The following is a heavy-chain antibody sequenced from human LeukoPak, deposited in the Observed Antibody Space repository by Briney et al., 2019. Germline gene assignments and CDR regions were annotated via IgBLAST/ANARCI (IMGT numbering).Heavy chain of an antibody. CDR2: IYHSGST. D-gene: IGHD1-26*01. J-gene: IGHJ4*02. Sequence: SETLSLTCTVSGYSISSGYYWGWIRQPPGKGLEWIGSIYHSGSTYYNPSLKSRVTISVDTSKNQFSLKLNSVTAADTAVYYCARDRVGATTSGGLDYWGQGTLVTVSS. CDR1: GYSISSGYY. V-gene: IGHV4-38-2*02. CDR3: ARDRVGATTSGGLDY.